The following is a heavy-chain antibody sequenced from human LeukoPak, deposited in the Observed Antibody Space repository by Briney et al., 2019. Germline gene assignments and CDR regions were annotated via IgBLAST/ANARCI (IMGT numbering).Heavy chain of an antibody. CDR1: GFRFSDHY. CDR2: INHNGNVN. CDR3: ARGGGLDV. D-gene: IGHD3-16*01. Sequence: GGSLRLSCAGSGFRFSDHYIDWVRQAPGKGLEWVASINHNGNVNYYVDSVKGRFTISRDNAKNSLYLQMSNLRAEDTAVYFCARGGGLDVWGQGATVTVSS. V-gene: IGHV3-7*03. J-gene: IGHJ6*02.